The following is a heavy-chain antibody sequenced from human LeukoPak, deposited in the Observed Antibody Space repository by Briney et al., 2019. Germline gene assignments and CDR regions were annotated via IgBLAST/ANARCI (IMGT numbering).Heavy chain of an antibody. Sequence: PGGSLRVSCAASGFTVSSNYMNWVRQAPGKGLEWVSVIYSGGSTYYADSVKGRFTISRDNSKNTVYLQMNSLRVEDSAVYYCARDSETETGWYYYGMDVWGQGTTVTVSS. D-gene: IGHD1-1*01. CDR1: GFTVSSNY. J-gene: IGHJ6*02. V-gene: IGHV3-53*01. CDR2: IYSGGST. CDR3: ARDSETETGWYYYGMDV.